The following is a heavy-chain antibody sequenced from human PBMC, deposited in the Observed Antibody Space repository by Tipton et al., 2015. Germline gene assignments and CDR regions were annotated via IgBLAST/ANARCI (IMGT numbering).Heavy chain of an antibody. CDR1: GITFSSYA. CDR3: ARYVYYDSSGYYRGAGGMDV. Sequence: SLRLSCAASGITFSSYAMSWVRQAPGKGLQWVSAISGGGGSTYYADSVKGRFTISRDNSKNTLYLQMNSLRAEDTAVYYCARYVYYDSSGYYRGAGGMDVWGQGTTVTVSS. J-gene: IGHJ6*02. D-gene: IGHD3-22*01. V-gene: IGHV3-23*01. CDR2: ISGGGGST.